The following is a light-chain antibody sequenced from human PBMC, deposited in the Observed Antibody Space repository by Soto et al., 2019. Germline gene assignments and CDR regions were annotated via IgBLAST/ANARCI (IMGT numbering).Light chain of an antibody. V-gene: IGKV3-11*01. Sequence: EIVLTQSPATLSSFPGDRVTLSCRASQYINTRLAWYQHRPGQAPRLLIYQTSLRAAGIPARFSASGSGTDFTLTLSDVQPADFALYYCHQRQSWPRTFGQGTKVDIK. J-gene: IGKJ1*01. CDR2: QTS. CDR1: QYINTR. CDR3: HQRQSWPRT.